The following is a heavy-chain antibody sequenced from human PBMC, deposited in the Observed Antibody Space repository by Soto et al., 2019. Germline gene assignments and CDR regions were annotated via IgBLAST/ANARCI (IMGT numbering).Heavy chain of an antibody. Sequence: QVQLVESGGGVVQPGTSLRVSSVGSGFTFRSYVIHWVRQAPGKGLEWVALTSYDGSDKYYGDSVRGRFTISRDNSRNTVDLQMHSLRLEDMALYYCARWGTTGGLDVWGQGTLVSVSS. J-gene: IGHJ1*01. V-gene: IGHV3-30*19. CDR1: GFTFRSYV. D-gene: IGHD3-16*01. CDR2: TSYDGSDK. CDR3: ARWGTTGGLDV.